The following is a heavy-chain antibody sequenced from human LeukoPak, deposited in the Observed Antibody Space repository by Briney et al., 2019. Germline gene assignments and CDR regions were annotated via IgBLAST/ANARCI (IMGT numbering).Heavy chain of an antibody. V-gene: IGHV3-23*01. D-gene: IGHD3-22*01. J-gene: IGHJ4*02. Sequence: GGSLRLSCAASGFTFDDYGMSWVRHAPGKGLEWVSAISGSGGSTYYADSVKGRFTISRDNSKNTLYLQMNSLRAEDTAVYYCAKDAEGYYDSSGYYSYWGQGTLVTVSS. CDR3: AKDAEGYYDSSGYYSY. CDR2: ISGSGGST. CDR1: GFTFDDYG.